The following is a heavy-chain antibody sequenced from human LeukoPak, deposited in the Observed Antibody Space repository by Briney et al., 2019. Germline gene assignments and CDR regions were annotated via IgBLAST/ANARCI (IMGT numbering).Heavy chain of an antibody. V-gene: IGHV3-23*01. CDR2: IVAGGAIT. CDR1: EFILSNYA. CDR3: ARHGDSGSYPDF. J-gene: IGHJ4*02. Sequence: SGGSLRLSCAVSEFILSNYAMSWVRQAPGKGLEWVSAIVAGGAITYYADSVEGRFTVSRDNSKNTLYLQMSSLRVEDTAVYFCARHGDSGSYPDFWGQGTLVTVSS. D-gene: IGHD3-10*01.